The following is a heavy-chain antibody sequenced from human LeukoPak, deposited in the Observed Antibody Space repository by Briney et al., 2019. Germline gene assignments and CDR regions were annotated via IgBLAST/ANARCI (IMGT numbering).Heavy chain of an antibody. CDR2: IKHDGSEK. J-gene: IGHJ4*02. D-gene: IGHD6-13*01. V-gene: IGHV3-7*01. Sequence: GGSLRLSCEGSGFTFSTYYMRWVRQAPGKGLEWVANIKHDGSEKFYVDSVKGRFTDSRDDAKNSVFLQMNSLRADESAVYYCASGSSTWSTMGLYFDHWGQGALVTVSS. CDR1: GFTFSTYY. CDR3: ASGSSTWSTMGLYFDH.